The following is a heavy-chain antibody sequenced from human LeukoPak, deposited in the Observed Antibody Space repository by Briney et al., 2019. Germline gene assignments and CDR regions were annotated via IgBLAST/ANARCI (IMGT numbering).Heavy chain of an antibody. Sequence: SETLSLTCAVYGGSFSGYYWSWIRQPPGKGLEWIGEINHSGSTNYNPSPKSRVTISVDTSKNQFSLKLSSVTAADTAVYYCARGPSYYGSGSYKDYWGQGTLVTVSS. J-gene: IGHJ4*02. CDR3: ARGPSYYGSGSYKDY. CDR1: GGSFSGYY. D-gene: IGHD3-10*01. V-gene: IGHV4-34*01. CDR2: INHSGST.